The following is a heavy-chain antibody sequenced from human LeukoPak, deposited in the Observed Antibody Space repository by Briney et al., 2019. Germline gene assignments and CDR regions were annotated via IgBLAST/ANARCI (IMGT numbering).Heavy chain of an antibody. CDR1: GGSISGYY. D-gene: IGHD4-17*01. Sequence: SETLSLTCTVSGGSISGYYWSWIRQPPGKGLEWIGYIYHSGSTNYNPSLKSRVTISVDTSKNQFSLKLSPVTAADTAVYYCARRLARRGYGDYCDYWGQGTLVTVSS. J-gene: IGHJ4*02. CDR2: IYHSGST. CDR3: ARRLARRGYGDYCDY. V-gene: IGHV4-59*08.